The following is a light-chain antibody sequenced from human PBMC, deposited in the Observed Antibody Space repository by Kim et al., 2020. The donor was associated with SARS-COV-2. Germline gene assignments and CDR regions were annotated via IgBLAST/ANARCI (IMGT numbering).Light chain of an antibody. V-gene: IGLV1-44*01. CDR1: SSNFGKNS. CDR3: AAWDDSLNGFYV. CDR2: GNN. J-gene: IGLJ1*01. Sequence: RVTISCSGSSSNFGKNSVSWYQHLPGTAPKVLMYGNNQRPSGVPDRFSGSKSGTSASLAISGLQSEDEADYYCAAWDDSLNGFYVFGSGTKVTVL.